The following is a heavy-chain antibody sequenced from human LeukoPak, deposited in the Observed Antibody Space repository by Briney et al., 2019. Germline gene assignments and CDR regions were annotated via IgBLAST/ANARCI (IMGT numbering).Heavy chain of an antibody. J-gene: IGHJ6*03. Sequence: ASVKVSCKASGYTFTSFDISWVRQAPGQRLEWMGWMSPNGGDTGYALRFQGRVTMTRNNSISTAYMELSRLRSDDTAVYYCARALGAPGTYYYYYMDVWGKGTTVTVSS. V-gene: IGHV1-8*01. CDR2: MSPNGGDT. CDR1: GYTFTSFD. D-gene: IGHD1-14*01. CDR3: ARALGAPGTYYYYYMDV.